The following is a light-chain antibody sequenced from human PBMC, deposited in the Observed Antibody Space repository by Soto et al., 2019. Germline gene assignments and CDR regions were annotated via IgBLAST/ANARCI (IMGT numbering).Light chain of an antibody. CDR3: QQYASSPRT. CDR2: DAS. Sequence: EIMLTQSPGTLSLSPGDRATLSCRASQSVSGSYLAWYQQKPGQAPRLVIYDASSRATGIPDRFSGSGSGADFTLTISRLETEDFAVYYCQQYASSPRTFGQGTKVDIK. V-gene: IGKV3-20*01. CDR1: QSVSGSY. J-gene: IGKJ1*01.